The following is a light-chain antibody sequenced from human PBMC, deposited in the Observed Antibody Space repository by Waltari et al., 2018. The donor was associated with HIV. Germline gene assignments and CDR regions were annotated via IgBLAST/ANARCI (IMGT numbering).Light chain of an antibody. J-gene: IGLJ1*01. CDR2: RNN. Sequence: QSVLTQPPSASGTPGQRVTISCSGSSSNIGSNTVNWYQQLPGAAPKLLIYRNNQRPSGVPDLFSGSKSGTSASLAISGLQSEDEADYYCAAWDDSLNGLYVFGTGTKVTVL. CDR1: SSNIGSNT. V-gene: IGLV1-44*01. CDR3: AAWDDSLNGLYV.